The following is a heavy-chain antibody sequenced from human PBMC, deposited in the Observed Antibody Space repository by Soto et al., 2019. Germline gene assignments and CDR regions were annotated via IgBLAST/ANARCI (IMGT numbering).Heavy chain of an antibody. V-gene: IGHV3-53*01. CDR2: IYSGGNT. D-gene: IGHD3-10*01. J-gene: IGHJ2*01. Sequence: DVQLVESGGGLIQPGGSLRLSCAASGFTVYTNYMSWVRQAPGKGLEWVSIIYSGGNTYYADSVKGRFTISRDNSMNTLDLQMNSLRAEDTAVYYCARDWGGDAGLYWYFDVWGRGTLVTVSS. CDR1: GFTVYTNY. CDR3: ARDWGGDAGLYWYFDV.